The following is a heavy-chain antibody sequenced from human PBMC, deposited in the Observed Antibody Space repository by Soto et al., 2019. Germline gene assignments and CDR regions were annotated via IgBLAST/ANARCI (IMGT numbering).Heavy chain of an antibody. V-gene: IGHV5-51*01. J-gene: IGHJ4*02. CDR2: IYPGDSDT. D-gene: IGHD6-13*01. CDR1: GYSFTNYW. CDR3: AKTGGISLYGIVY. Sequence: GESLKISCKGSGYSFTNYWIGWVRQMSGKGLEWMGIIYPGDSDTRYSPSFQGQVTISVDKSISTAYLQWSSLKASDTAMYYCAKTGGISLYGIVYWGQGTQVTVS.